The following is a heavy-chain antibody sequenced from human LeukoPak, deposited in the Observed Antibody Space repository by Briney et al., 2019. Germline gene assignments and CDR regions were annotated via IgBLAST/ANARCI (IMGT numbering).Heavy chain of an antibody. D-gene: IGHD2/OR15-2a*01. J-gene: IGHJ4*01. CDR3: ARDGGDCDSTTCYDRLDY. CDR1: GFIFSNYW. V-gene: IGHV3-7*04. Sequence: GGSLRLSCAASGFIFSNYWMTWVRQAPGKGLEWVANIKRDGSDKYFVDSVRGRFTISRDNAKNTLYLQMNSLRAEDTAVYYCARDGGDCDSTTCYDRLDYWGHGTLVTVSS. CDR2: IKRDGSDK.